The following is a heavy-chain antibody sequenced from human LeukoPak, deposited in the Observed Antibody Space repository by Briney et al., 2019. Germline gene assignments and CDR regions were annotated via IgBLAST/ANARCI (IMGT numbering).Heavy chain of an antibody. V-gene: IGHV1-69*04. D-gene: IGHD6-19*01. CDR1: GGTFISYA. CDR3: ASIQSVAGTHPRFFDY. CDR2: IIPIFGIA. J-gene: IGHJ4*02. Sequence: SVKVSCKASGGTFISYAISWVRQTPGQGLDWMGSIIPIFGIANYAQKFQGRVTINADKSTSTAYMELSSLRSEDTAVYYCASIQSVAGTHPRFFDYWVQGTLVSVSS.